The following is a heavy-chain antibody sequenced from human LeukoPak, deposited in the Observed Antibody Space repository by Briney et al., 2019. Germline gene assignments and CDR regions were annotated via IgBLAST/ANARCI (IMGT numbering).Heavy chain of an antibody. J-gene: IGHJ3*02. CDR3: ARSSYYDILTGYRNLRGAFDI. CDR2: ISAYNGNT. D-gene: IGHD3-9*01. V-gene: IGHV1-18*01. Sequence: GASVKVSCKASGYTFTSYGISWVRQAPGQGLEWMGWISAYNGNTNYAQKLQGRVTMTTDTSTSTAYMELRSLRSDDTAVYYCARSSYYDILTGYRNLRGAFDIWGQGTMVTVSS. CDR1: GYTFTSYG.